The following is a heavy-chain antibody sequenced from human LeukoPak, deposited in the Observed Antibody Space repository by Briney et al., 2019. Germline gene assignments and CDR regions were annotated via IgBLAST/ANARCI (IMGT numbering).Heavy chain of an antibody. CDR2: ISYDGSNK. CDR1: GFTLSSYA. Sequence: GGSLRLSCAASGFTLSSYAMHWVRQAPGKGLEWVAVISYDGSNKYYADSVKGRFTISRDNSKNTLYLQMNSLRAEDTAVYYCARDRCTNGVCYMAFDYWGQGTLVTVSS. V-gene: IGHV3-30*04. D-gene: IGHD2-8*01. J-gene: IGHJ4*02. CDR3: ARDRCTNGVCYMAFDY.